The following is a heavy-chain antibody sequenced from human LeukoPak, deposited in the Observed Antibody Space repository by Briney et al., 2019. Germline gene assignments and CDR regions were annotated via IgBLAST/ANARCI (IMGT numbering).Heavy chain of an antibody. D-gene: IGHD1-26*01. Sequence: ASVKVSCKASGYTFTGYYMHWVRQAPGQGLEWMGWINPNSGGTNYAQKFQGRVTMTRDTSISTAYMELSRLRSDDTAVYYCARWTSVVATPNGFDPWGQGTLVTVSS. CDR3: ARWTSVVATPNGFDP. J-gene: IGHJ5*02. V-gene: IGHV1-2*02. CDR2: INPNSGGT. CDR1: GYTFTGYY.